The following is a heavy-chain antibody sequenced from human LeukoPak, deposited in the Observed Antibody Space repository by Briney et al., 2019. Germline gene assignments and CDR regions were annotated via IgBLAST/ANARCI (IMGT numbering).Heavy chain of an antibody. CDR2: IYYSGST. D-gene: IGHD6-19*01. Sequence: SETLSLTCTVSGGSISSYYWSWIRQPPGKGLEWIGYIYYSGSTNYNPSLKSRVTISVDTSKNQFSLKLSSVTAADTAVYYCARAGPVSPWLVSDYWGQGTLVTVSS. CDR1: GGSISSYY. V-gene: IGHV4-59*01. J-gene: IGHJ4*02. CDR3: ARAGPVSPWLVSDY.